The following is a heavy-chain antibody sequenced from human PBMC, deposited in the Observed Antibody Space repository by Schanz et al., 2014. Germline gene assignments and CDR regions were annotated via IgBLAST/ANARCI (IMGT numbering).Heavy chain of an antibody. CDR2: ISAYNGNT. J-gene: IGHJ4*02. D-gene: IGHD6-19*01. CDR1: GYTFTSYG. Sequence: QVQLVQSGDEVKKPGASVKVSCKASGYTFTSYGINWVRQAPGQGLEWMGWISAYNGNTNYAQKLQGRVTMTTDTSTSTAYMELRSPRSDDTAVYYCARGGYSSGWYDRDIAHFDYWGQGTRVTVSS. CDR3: ARGGYSSGWYDRDIAHFDY. V-gene: IGHV1-18*01.